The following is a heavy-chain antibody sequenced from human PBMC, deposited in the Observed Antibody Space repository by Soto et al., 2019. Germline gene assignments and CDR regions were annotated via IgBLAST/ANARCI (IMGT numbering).Heavy chain of an antibody. J-gene: IGHJ5*02. CDR2: IFYTGTT. V-gene: IGHV4-39*02. D-gene: IGHD2-15*01. Sequence: PSETLSLTCSVSGGSINYNSYYWGWIRQPPGKGLEWVGGIFYTGTTYYSPSLKDRVTISVDTSKNSFSLNLTSVTAADTAVYFCARLVVVAPVVNAWGQGTLVTVPQ. CDR3: ARLVVVAPVVNA. CDR1: GGSINYNSYY.